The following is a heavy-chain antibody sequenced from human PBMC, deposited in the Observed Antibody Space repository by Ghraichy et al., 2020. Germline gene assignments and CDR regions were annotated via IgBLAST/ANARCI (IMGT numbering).Heavy chain of an antibody. Sequence: ESLNISCAVYGWSFSGYYWSWIRQPPGKGLEWIGEINHSGSTNYNPSLKSRVTISVDTSKNQFSLKLSSVTAADTAVYYCARIAAAGMSGFDPWGQGTLVTVSS. V-gene: IGHV4-34*01. D-gene: IGHD6-13*01. CDR2: INHSGST. CDR3: ARIAAAGMSGFDP. CDR1: GWSFSGYY. J-gene: IGHJ5*02.